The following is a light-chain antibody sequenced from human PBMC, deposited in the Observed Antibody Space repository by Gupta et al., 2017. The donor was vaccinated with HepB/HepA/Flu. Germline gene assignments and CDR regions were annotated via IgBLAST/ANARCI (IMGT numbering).Light chain of an antibody. V-gene: IGKV2-30*01. J-gene: IGKJ1*01. Sequence: DVVMTQSPLSLPVTLGQPASISCRSSQSLGYSDGNTYLNWFQQRPGQSPRRLIYKVSNRDSGGPDRCSGSGAGTEVTLKINRGEAEDVGVYYCMQGTHWHLWWTFGQGTXVEIK. CDR3: MQGTHWHLWWT. CDR1: QSLGYSDGNTY. CDR2: KVS.